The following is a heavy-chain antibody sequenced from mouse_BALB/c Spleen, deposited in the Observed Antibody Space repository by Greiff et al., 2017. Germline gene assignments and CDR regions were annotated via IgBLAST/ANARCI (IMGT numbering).Heavy chain of an antibody. V-gene: IGHV1-9*01. Sequence: QVQLKQSGAELMKPGASVKISCKATGYTFSSYWIEWVKQRPGHGLEWIGEILPGSGSTNYNEKFKGKATFTADTSSNTAYMQLSSLTSEDSADYYCARRNYYGSSYGFAYWGQGTLVTVSA. CDR3: ARRNYYGSSYGFAY. D-gene: IGHD1-1*01. J-gene: IGHJ3*01. CDR1: GYTFSSYW. CDR2: ILPGSGST.